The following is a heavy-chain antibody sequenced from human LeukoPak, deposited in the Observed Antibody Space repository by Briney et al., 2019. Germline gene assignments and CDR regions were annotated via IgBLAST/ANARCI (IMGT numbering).Heavy chain of an antibody. V-gene: IGHV4-61*10. CDR1: GGSISSGSYY. D-gene: IGHD3-22*01. CDR2: IFHSGNS. J-gene: IGHJ4*02. CDR3: AREDSREGYRPLDY. Sequence: SETLSLTCTVSGGSISSGSYYWSWIRQPAGKGLEWIAFIFHSGNSNYNPSLKSRVTISIDTSKNQFSLKLSSVTAADTAVYYCAREDSREGYRPLDYWGQGTLVTVSS.